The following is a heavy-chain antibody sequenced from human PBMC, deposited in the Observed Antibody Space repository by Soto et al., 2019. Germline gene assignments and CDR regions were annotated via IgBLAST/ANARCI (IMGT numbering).Heavy chain of an antibody. CDR2: IYYSGST. V-gene: IGHV4-31*03. D-gene: IGHD2-15*01. J-gene: IGHJ6*02. CDR3: ARGGLGYCSGGSCYSAELSRYYYGMDV. CDR1: GGSISSGGYY. Sequence: PSDTLSLTCTVSGGSISSGGYYWSWIRQHPGKGLEWIGYIYYSGSTYYNPSLKSRVTISLDTSKNQFSLKLSSVTAADTAVYYCARGGLGYCSGGSCYSAELSRYYYGMDVWGQGTTVTVSS.